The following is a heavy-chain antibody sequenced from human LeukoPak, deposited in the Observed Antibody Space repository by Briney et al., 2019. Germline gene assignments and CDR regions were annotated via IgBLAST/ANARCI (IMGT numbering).Heavy chain of an antibody. CDR3: ATDLG. CDR1: GLTFTSYW. J-gene: IGHJ4*02. CDR2: VEHDGSRT. V-gene: IGHV3-74*01. Sequence: HPGGSLRLSCVASGLTFTSYWMHWVRQPPGKGLVWVSRVEHDGSRTAYADSVTGRFTISRDNARNMVYLQMNSLRAEDTAVYYCATDLGWGQGTLVTVSS. D-gene: IGHD4-17*01.